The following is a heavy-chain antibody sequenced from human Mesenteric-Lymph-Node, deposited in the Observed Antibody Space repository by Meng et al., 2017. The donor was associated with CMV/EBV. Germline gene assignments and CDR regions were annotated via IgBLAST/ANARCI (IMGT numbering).Heavy chain of an antibody. CDR1: GFTFSRYW. Sequence: GESLKISCAASGFTFSRYWMSWVRQAPGKGLEWVANIKRDGSEKYYVDSVKGRFTISRDNAKNSVYVQMNSLRAEDTGVYYCATGNYDSGIDYKVVPYYYGMDVWGQGTTVTVSS. CDR2: IKRDGSEK. D-gene: IGHD3-10*01. CDR3: ATGNYDSGIDYKVVPYYYGMDV. J-gene: IGHJ6*02. V-gene: IGHV3-7*01.